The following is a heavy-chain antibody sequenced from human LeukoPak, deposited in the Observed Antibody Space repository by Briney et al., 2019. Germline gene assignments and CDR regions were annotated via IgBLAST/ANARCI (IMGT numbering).Heavy chain of an antibody. CDR3: ARFQQWLVGTFDY. J-gene: IGHJ4*02. CDR2: IKQDGSEK. CDR1: EFTFSSYW. Sequence: GGSLRLSCAASEFTFSSYWMSWVRQAPGKGLEWVANIKQDGSEKYYVDSVKGRFTISRDNAKNSLYLQMNSLRAEDTAVYYCARFQQWLVGTFDYWGQGTLVTVSS. V-gene: IGHV3-7*01. D-gene: IGHD6-19*01.